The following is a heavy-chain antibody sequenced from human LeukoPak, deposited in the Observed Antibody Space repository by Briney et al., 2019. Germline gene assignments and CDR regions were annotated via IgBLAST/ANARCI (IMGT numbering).Heavy chain of an antibody. V-gene: IGHV4-59*01. J-gene: IGHJ5*02. CDR2: IYYSGST. CDR1: GGSISSYY. Sequence: KSSETLSLTCTVSGGSISSYYWSWIRQPPGKGLEWIGYIYYSGSTNYNPSLKSRVTISVDTSKNQFSLKLSSVTAADTAVYYCARDDGSWGQGTLVTVSS. CDR3: ARDDGS.